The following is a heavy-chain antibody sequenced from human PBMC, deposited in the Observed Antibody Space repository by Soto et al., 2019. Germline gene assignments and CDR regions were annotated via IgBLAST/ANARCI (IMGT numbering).Heavy chain of an antibody. CDR1: GFTFSTYA. V-gene: IGHV3-30-3*01. Sequence: QVQLVESGGGVVQPGGSLRLSCAASGFTFSTYAMQWVRQAPGKGLEWVAVVSSEGGTQFYADSVKGRFTISRDNSKNSRSLQMCSVTIEDAAIYYCARETYYSGNLIGNLERWGRGPLVTVSA. J-gene: IGHJ2*01. CDR3: ARETYYSGNLIGNLER. D-gene: IGHD3-10*01. CDR2: VSSEGGTQ.